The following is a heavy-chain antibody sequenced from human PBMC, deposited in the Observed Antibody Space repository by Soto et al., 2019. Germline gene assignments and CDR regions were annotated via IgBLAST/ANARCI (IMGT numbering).Heavy chain of an antibody. Sequence: SGFTFSSYDMHWVRQATGKALEWVSTIGAAGDTSYPGSVKGRFTVSRENARNSLYLQMNSLRAGDTAVYYCARGIGSYYYMDVWGKRTTVTVSS. CDR3: ARGIGSYYYMDV. CDR1: GFTFSSYD. J-gene: IGHJ6*03. CDR2: IGAAGDT. D-gene: IGHD2-15*01. V-gene: IGHV3-13*01.